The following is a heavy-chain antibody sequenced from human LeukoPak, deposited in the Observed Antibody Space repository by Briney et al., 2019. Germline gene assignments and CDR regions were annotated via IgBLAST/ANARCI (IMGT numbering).Heavy chain of an antibody. V-gene: IGHV3-30*18. CDR3: AKDGSSSGFDY. CDR1: GFTFSSYG. D-gene: IGHD6-13*01. CDR2: ISYDGSNK. J-gene: IGHJ4*02. Sequence: GRSLRLSCAASGFTFSSYGMHWVRQAPGKGLEWVAVISYDGSNKYYADSVKGRFTISRDNSKNTLYLQMNSLRAEDTAVYYCAKDGSSSGFDYCGQGTLVTVSS.